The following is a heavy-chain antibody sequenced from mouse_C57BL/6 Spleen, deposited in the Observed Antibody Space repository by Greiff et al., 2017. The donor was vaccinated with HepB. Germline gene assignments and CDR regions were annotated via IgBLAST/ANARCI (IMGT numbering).Heavy chain of an antibody. J-gene: IGHJ2*01. CDR2: IYPGNSDT. V-gene: IGHV1-5*01. D-gene: IGHD2-4*01. Sequence: EVQLQQSGTVLARPGASVKMSCKTSGYTFTSYWMHWVNQRPGQGLEWIGAIYPGNSDTSYNQKFKGKAKLTAVTSASPAYMEHSILTNEDSADYYGTRRAGDYGFDYWGQGTTLTVSS. CDR1: GYTFTSYW. CDR3: TRRAGDYGFDY.